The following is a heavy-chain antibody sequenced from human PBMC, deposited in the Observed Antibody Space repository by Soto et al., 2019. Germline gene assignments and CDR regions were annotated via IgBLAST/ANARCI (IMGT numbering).Heavy chain of an antibody. J-gene: IGHJ4*02. CDR1: GGSFSGYY. CDR3: ATGPVLRYFEF. Sequence: PSETLSLTCAVYGGSFSGYYWSWIRQPPGKGLEWIGEINHSGSTNYNPSLKSRVTISLDTSKNQFSLKLSSVTAADTAVYYCATGPVLRYFEFWGQGTLVTVS. CDR2: INHSGST. D-gene: IGHD3-9*01. V-gene: IGHV4-34*01.